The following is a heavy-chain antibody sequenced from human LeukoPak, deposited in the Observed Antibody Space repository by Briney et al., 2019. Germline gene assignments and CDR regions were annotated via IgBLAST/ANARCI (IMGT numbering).Heavy chain of an antibody. V-gene: IGHV3-48*04. CDR1: GFTFSSYS. J-gene: IGHJ4*02. CDR2: ISSSSSTI. Sequence: GGSLRLSCAASGFTFSSYSMNWVRQAPGKGLEWVSYISSSSSTIYYADSVKGRFTISRDNAKNSLYLQMNSLRAEDTAVYYCAKDSKYNWNFLDYWGQGTLVTVSS. D-gene: IGHD1-7*01. CDR3: AKDSKYNWNFLDY.